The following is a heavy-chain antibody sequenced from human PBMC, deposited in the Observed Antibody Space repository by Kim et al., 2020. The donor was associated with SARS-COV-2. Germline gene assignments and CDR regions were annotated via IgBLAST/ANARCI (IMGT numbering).Heavy chain of an antibody. CDR1: GGTFSSYA. CDR3: ARDRNYYGSGSYYNCFDY. V-gene: IGHV1-69*13. J-gene: IGHJ4*02. D-gene: IGHD3-10*01. Sequence: SVKVSCKASGGTFSSYAISWVRQAPGQGLEWMGGIIPIFGTANYAQKFQGRVTITADESTSTAYMELSSLRSEDTAVYYCARDRNYYGSGSYYNCFDYWGQGTLVTVSS. CDR2: IIPIFGTA.